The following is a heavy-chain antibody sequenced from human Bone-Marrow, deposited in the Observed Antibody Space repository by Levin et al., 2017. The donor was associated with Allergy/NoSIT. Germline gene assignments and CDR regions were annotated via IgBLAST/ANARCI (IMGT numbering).Heavy chain of an antibody. Sequence: TSETLSLTCAASGFTFSSYWMNWVRQAPGKGLEWVANIKPDGTEKYYVDSVKGRFTISRDNAKNSLYLQMNSLRAEDTAVYYCARVVAVAGTTWYFDLWGRGTLVTVSS. CDR1: GFTFSSYW. CDR3: ARVVAVAGTTWYFDL. CDR2: IKPDGTEK. J-gene: IGHJ2*01. V-gene: IGHV3-7*03. D-gene: IGHD6-19*01.